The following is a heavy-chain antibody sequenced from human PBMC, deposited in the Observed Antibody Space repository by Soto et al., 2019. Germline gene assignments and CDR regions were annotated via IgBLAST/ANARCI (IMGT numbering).Heavy chain of an antibody. D-gene: IGHD1-26*01. CDR2: FDPEDGET. CDR1: GYTLTKLS. V-gene: IGHV1-24*01. J-gene: IGHJ6*02. CDR3: ATTRIGRYYGYYYDGMDV. Sequence: ASVKVSCKVSGYTLTKLSMHWVRQAPGQGLEWMGGFDPEDGETIYAQKFQGRVTMTEDTSTDTAYMELSSLRSEDTAVYYCATTRIGRYYGYYYDGMDVWGQGTTVNVSS.